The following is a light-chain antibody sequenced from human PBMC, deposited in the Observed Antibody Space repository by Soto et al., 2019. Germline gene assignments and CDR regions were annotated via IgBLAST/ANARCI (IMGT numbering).Light chain of an antibody. CDR2: DAS. V-gene: IGKV3D-15*01. CDR3: KQYKEWPPFT. J-gene: IGKJ5*01. CDR1: PSVSSY. Sequence: EIVLTQSPGTLSLSPGERATLSCRASPSVSSYLAWYQQKPGQAPRLLIYDASNRATGIPARFSGSGSGTEFTLSISSLQSEDFAVYYCKQYKEWPPFTFGQGTRLEIK.